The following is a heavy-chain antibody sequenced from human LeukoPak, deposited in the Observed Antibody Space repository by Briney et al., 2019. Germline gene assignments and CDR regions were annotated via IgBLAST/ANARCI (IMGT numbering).Heavy chain of an antibody. V-gene: IGHV4-39*07. J-gene: IGHJ5*02. CDR2: IYYSGST. D-gene: IGHD2-2*01. CDR1: GGSISSSSYY. Sequence: PSETLSLTCTVSGGSISSSSYYWGWIRQPPGKGLEWIGSIYYSGSTYYNPSLKSRVTISVDTSKNQFSLKLSSVTAADTAVYYCARRGPKYCSSTSCPQKGFDPWGQGTLVTVSS. CDR3: ARRGPKYCSSTSCPQKGFDP.